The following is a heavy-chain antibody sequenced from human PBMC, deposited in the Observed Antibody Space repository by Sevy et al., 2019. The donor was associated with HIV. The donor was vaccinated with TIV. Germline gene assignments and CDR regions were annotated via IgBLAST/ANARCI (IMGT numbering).Heavy chain of an antibody. J-gene: IGHJ6*02. Sequence: ASVKVSCKASGGTFSSYAISWVRQAPGQGLEWMGGIIPIFGTANYAQKFQGRVTITADGSTSAAYMELSSLRSEDTAVYYCAGDPRNLGGNYYYYGMDVWGQGTTVTVSS. D-gene: IGHD1-26*01. CDR3: AGDPRNLGGNYYYYGMDV. CDR1: GGTFSSYA. V-gene: IGHV1-69*13. CDR2: IIPIFGTA.